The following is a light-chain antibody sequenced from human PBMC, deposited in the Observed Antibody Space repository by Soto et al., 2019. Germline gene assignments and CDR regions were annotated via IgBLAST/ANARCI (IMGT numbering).Light chain of an antibody. V-gene: IGKV3-11*01. CDR2: DAS. Sequence: EIVLTQSPDTLSLSPVERATLSCRASQSVSSYLAWYQQKPGQAPRLLIYDASNRATGIPARFSGSGSGTDFTLTISSLEPEDFAVYYCQQRSNWPPITFGQGTRLEI. CDR1: QSVSSY. CDR3: QQRSNWPPIT. J-gene: IGKJ5*01.